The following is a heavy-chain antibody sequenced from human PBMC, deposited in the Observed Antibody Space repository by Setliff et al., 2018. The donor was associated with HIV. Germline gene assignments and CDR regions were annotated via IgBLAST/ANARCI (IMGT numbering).Heavy chain of an antibody. CDR1: GFTFNTYS. CDR3: VREKGNTTAAYYLDY. CDR2: ISDDGGQT. J-gene: IGHJ4*02. V-gene: IGHV3-30*04. D-gene: IGHD1-1*01. Sequence: GGSLRLSCAASGFTFNTYSIHWVRQAPSKGLEGVAVISDDGGQTYYACSVEGRFTIFRENSKNTMYLQMNSLRGEDTAVYYCVREKGNTTAAYYLDYWGQGTLVTVSS.